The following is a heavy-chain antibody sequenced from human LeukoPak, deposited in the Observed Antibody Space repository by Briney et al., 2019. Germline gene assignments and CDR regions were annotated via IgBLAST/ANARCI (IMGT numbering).Heavy chain of an antibody. CDR3: ARGYWFDP. CDR1: GGSFSGYY. CDR2: INHSGST. Sequence: ASETPSLTCAVYGGSFSGYYWSWIRQPPGKGLEWIGEINHSGSTNYNPSLKSRVTISVDTSKNQFSLKLSSVTAADTAVYYCARGYWFDPWGQGTLVTVSS. J-gene: IGHJ5*02. V-gene: IGHV4-34*01.